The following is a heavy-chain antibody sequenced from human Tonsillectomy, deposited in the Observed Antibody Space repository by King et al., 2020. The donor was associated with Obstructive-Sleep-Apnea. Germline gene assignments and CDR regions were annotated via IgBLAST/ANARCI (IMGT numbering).Heavy chain of an antibody. CDR3: ARATGIAGAVDY. CDR2: IYYSGST. CDR1: GGSINSYY. Sequence: VQLQESGPGLVKPSETLSLTCTVSGGSINSYYWSWIRQPPGKGLEWIAYIYYSGSTNYNPSLKSRVTISVDTSKNQFSLKLSSVTAADTAVYYCARATGIAGAVDYWGQGTLVTVSS. D-gene: IGHD6-13*01. J-gene: IGHJ4*02. V-gene: IGHV4-59*01.